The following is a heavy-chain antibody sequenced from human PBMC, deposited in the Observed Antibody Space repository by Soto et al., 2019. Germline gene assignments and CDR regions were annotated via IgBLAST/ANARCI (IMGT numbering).Heavy chain of an antibody. CDR3: AKDSEYGSRGYWDY. J-gene: IGHJ4*02. CDR1: GFTFSSFA. CDR2: LSGSDGST. Sequence: EVQLLESGGGLVQPGGSLRLACAASGFTFSSFAMSWVRQAPGKGLEWVSALSGSDGSTYYADSVKGRFTISRDNSKNTLYLQTNRLRAEDTARYYCAKDSEYGSRGYWDYWGQGTLVTVSS. D-gene: IGHD6-13*01. V-gene: IGHV3-23*01.